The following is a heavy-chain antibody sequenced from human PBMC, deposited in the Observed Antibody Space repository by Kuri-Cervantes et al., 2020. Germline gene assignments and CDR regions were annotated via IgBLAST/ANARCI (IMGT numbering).Heavy chain of an antibody. CDR3: ARMYSRSWYGEGGFDI. J-gene: IGHJ3*02. V-gene: IGHV1-18*01. CDR1: GYTFTSYD. CDR2: ISPYNGDT. D-gene: IGHD6-13*01. Sequence: ASVKVSCKASGYTFTSYDISWVRQAPGQGLEWVGWISPYNGDTDSAQTLRGRITMTTDTSTATVYLFLKSLRSDDTAVYYCARMYSRSWYGEGGFDIWGQGTTVTVSS.